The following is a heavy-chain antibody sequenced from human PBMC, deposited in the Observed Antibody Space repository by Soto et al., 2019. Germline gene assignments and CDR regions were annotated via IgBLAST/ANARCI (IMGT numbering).Heavy chain of an antibody. CDR3: AKLKGGLGRFYGMDA. V-gene: IGHV3-23*04. J-gene: IGHJ6*02. CDR2: ISGGGGST. Sequence: QLVESGGGSLQPGGSLGLSCAASGFGFRNYAMTWVRQSPGKGLEWVSLISGGGGSTDYADSVKGRFSISRDNSQNMLYLQMNGLRGEDTALYYCAKLKGGLGRFYGMDAWGQGTMVIVSS. D-gene: IGHD3-3*01. CDR1: GFGFRNYA.